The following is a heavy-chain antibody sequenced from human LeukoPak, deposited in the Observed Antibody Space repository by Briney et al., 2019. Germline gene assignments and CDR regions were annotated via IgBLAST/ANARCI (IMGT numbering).Heavy chain of an antibody. D-gene: IGHD3-10*01. V-gene: IGHV4-34*01. J-gene: IGHJ4*02. CDR1: GGPFSGYF. CDR3: ARRYYYNLGSFPFDF. Sequence: SQTLSLTCAVSGGPFSGYFWSWIRQSSGKGLEWIGEIHNSGTTNYNPSLNSRVTISEDTSKTQFYLNLSSVSAADTAVYYCARRYYYNLGSFPFDFWGQGTLVTVSS. CDR2: IHNSGTT.